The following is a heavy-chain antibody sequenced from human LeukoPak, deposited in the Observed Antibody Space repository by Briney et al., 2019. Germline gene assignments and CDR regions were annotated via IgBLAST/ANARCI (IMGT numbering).Heavy chain of an antibody. CDR3: ALNRGSGWYFHY. Sequence: GGSLRLSCAASGFTLRSYAMSWVRQAPGKGLEWVATISYDGSNTYYADSVKGRFTISRDISKNTLYLQMNSLRADDTAVYYCALNRGSGWYFHYWGQGTLVTVSS. D-gene: IGHD6-19*01. V-gene: IGHV3-30*04. J-gene: IGHJ4*02. CDR2: ISYDGSNT. CDR1: GFTLRSYA.